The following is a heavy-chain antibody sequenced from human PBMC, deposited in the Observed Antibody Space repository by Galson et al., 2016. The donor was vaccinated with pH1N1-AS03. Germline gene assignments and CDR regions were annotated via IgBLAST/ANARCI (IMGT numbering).Heavy chain of an antibody. CDR2: ISSSSGTI. V-gene: IGHV3-48*01. D-gene: IGHD3-22*01. Sequence: SLRLSCAASGFTFSTYSMNWVRQAPGKGLEWVSYISSSSGTIYYADSVKGRFTISRDNSKNTLYLQMSSLRAEDTAVYYCARGQGYNSGYFDTDYWGRGTPVTVSS. CDR1: GFTFSTYS. CDR3: ARGQGYNSGYFDTDY. J-gene: IGHJ4*02.